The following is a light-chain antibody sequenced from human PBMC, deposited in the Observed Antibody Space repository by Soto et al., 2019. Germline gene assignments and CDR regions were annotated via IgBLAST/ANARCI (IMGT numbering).Light chain of an antibody. CDR1: QSVSSN. V-gene: IGKV3-15*01. CDR3: QQYNNWPPWT. CDR2: GAS. Sequence: EIVMTQSPATLSVSPGERATLSCRASQSVSSNLAWYQHKPGQAPRLRIYGASTRATGIPARFSGSGSGTAFTLTISSLQSEDFAVYDCQQYNNWPPWTVGQGAKVLI. J-gene: IGKJ1*01.